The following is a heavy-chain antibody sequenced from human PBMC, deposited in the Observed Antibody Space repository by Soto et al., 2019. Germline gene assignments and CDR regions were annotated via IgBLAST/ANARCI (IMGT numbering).Heavy chain of an antibody. J-gene: IGHJ4*02. CDR3: AKRVGGEVIDY. D-gene: IGHD1-26*01. V-gene: IGHV3-30*18. CDR2: LSYDGNNK. CDR1: GFTFSSYG. Sequence: QVQLVEAGGGVVQPGTSLRLYCAASGFTFSSYGMHWVRQAPGKGLEWVAVLSYDGNNKYYADSVKGRFTISRDNSKNTLYLQMNSLRAEDTAVYYCAKRVGGEVIDYWGQGTLVTVSS.